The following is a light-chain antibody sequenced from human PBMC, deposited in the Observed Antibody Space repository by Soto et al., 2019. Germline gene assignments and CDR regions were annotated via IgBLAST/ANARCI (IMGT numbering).Light chain of an antibody. CDR3: QQYESLPLT. Sequence: EIVLTQSPGTLSLSPGERATLSCRASQSVSNNYLAWYQQKPGQAPRLLIYGASNRATGIPDRFSGSGSGTGFTFTISSLQPEDFATYYCQQYESLPLTFGQGTRLEIK. J-gene: IGKJ5*01. CDR2: GAS. CDR1: QSVSNNY. V-gene: IGKV3-20*01.